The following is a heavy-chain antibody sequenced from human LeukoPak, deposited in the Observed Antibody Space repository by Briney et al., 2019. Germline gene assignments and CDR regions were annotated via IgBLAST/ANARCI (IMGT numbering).Heavy chain of an antibody. CDR1: GFTFSSYG. D-gene: IGHD2-15*01. CDR3: ARATGGYCSGGSCYSGYFQH. V-gene: IGHV3-33*01. Sequence: GGALRLSCAASGFTFSSYGMHWVRQAPGKGLGWVAVIWYDGSNKYYADSVKGRFTISRDNSKNTLYLQMNSLRAEDTAVYYCARATGGYCSGGSCYSGYFQHWGQGTLVTVSS. CDR2: IWYDGSNK. J-gene: IGHJ1*01.